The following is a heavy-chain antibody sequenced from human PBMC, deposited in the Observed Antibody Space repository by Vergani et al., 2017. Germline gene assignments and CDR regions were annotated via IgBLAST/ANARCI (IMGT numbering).Heavy chain of an antibody. J-gene: IGHJ4*02. CDR3: ASGTGSLFY. D-gene: IGHD3-10*01. CDR2: IYTSGST. V-gene: IGHV4-61*02. CDR1: GGSISSGSYY. Sequence: QVQLQESGPGLVKPSQTLSLTCTVSGGSISSGSYYWSWIRQPAGKGLEWIGRIYTSGSTNYNPALKSRVTISVDTSKNQLSLKLSSVTAADTAVYYCASGTGSLFYWGQGTLVTVSS.